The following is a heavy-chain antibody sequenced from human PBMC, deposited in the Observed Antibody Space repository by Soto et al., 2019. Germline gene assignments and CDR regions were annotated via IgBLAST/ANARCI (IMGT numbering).Heavy chain of an antibody. CDR2: IYESGRT. J-gene: IGHJ5*02. CDR1: GASISTGGYS. D-gene: IGHD6-13*01. V-gene: IGHV4-30-2*01. Sequence: PSETLSLTCIVSGASISTGGYSWSWIRQPPGKGPEWIGYIYESGRTYYKPSLKSRASISMDKSRNQFSVRLTSVTAADTAVYYCARRTYSSSWYESGWFDPWGQGTLVTVSS. CDR3: ARRTYSSSWYESGWFDP.